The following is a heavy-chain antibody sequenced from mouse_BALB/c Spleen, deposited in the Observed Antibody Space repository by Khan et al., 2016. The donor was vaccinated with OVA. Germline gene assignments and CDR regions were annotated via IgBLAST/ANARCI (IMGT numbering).Heavy chain of an antibody. Sequence: EVELVESGGDLVKPGGSLKLSCAASGFTFSTYGMSWVRQTPDKRLEWVATVSTGGGYTYYPESVKGRFTISRDNAKNTLYLQMSGLKSEDTAMFYCTRLAYYYDSEGFAYWGQGTLGTGSA. J-gene: IGHJ3*01. V-gene: IGHV5-6*01. CDR2: VSTGGGYT. CDR1: GFTFSTYG. CDR3: TRLAYYYDSEGFAY. D-gene: IGHD1-1*01.